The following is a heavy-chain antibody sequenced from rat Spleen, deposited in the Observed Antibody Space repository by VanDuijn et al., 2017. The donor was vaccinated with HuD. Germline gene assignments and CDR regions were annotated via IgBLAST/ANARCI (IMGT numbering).Heavy chain of an antibody. J-gene: IGHJ2*01. CDR2: ISYEGSTT. Sequence: EVQLVESGGGLVRPGRSLKLSCAASGFTFSDYYMAWVRQAPKKGLEWVASISYEGSTTHYGDSVKGRFTISRDSAKSTLYLQMDSLRSADTATYYCARRGRGYFDYWGQGVMVTVSS. D-gene: IGHD1-11*01. CDR3: ARRGRGYFDY. V-gene: IGHV5-22*01. CDR1: GFTFSDYY.